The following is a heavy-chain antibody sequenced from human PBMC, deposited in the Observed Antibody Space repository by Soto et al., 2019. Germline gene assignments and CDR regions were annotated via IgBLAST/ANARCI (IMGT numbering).Heavy chain of an antibody. Sequence: QVQLVESGGGVVQPGRSLRLSCAASGFTFSSYGMHWVRQAPGKGLEWVAVISYDGSNKYYADSVKGRFTISRDNSKNALYLQMNSLRAEDTAVYYCAKPLLGWSGYSHFDYWGQGTLVPVSS. V-gene: IGHV3-30*18. J-gene: IGHJ4*02. CDR2: ISYDGSNK. D-gene: IGHD3-3*01. CDR3: AKPLLGWSGYSHFDY. CDR1: GFTFSSYG.